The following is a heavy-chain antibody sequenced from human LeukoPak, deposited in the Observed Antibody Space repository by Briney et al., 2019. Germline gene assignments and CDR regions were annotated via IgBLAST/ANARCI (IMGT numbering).Heavy chain of an antibody. D-gene: IGHD6-13*01. J-gene: IGHJ6*03. CDR2: INPSGGST. CDR3: ARAQQLVLRGYYYYMDV. V-gene: IGHV1-46*01. Sequence: ASVKVSCKASGYTFTSYYMYWVRQAPGQGLEWMGIINPSGGSTNYAQKFQGRVTVTRDTSTSTVYMELSRLRSDDTAVYCCARAQQLVLRGYYYYMDVWGKGTTVTISS. CDR1: GYTFTSYY.